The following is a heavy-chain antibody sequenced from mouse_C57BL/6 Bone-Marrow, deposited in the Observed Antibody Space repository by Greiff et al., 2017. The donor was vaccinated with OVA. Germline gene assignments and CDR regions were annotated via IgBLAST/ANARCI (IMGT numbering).Heavy chain of an antibody. J-gene: IGHJ1*03. CDR1: GYTFTSYW. CDR3: ARYYYGSSYDWYIDV. D-gene: IGHD1-1*01. V-gene: IGHV1-64*01. CDR2: IHPNSGST. Sequence: QVQLQQPGAELLKPGAPVKLSCKAPGYTFTSYWMHWVKQRPGQGLEWMGMIHPNSGSTNYNEKFKSKATLTVDKSSSTAYMQLSSLTSEDSAVYYCARYYYGSSYDWYIDVWGTGTTVTVSS.